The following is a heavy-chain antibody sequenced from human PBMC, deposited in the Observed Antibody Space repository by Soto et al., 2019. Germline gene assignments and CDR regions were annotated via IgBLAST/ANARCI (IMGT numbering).Heavy chain of an antibody. D-gene: IGHD2-21*02. CDR2: ISYDGSNE. V-gene: IGHV3-30*18. Sequence: SLRLSYAASGFTFSSYGMHWVRQAPGKGLEWVAVISYDGSNEYYADSVKGRFTISRDNSKNTLYLQMNSLRAEDTALYYCAKDSLGCWGGDRYLPAFCGRRTLVIGSS. J-gene: IGHJ4*02. CDR3: AKDSLGCWGGDRYLPAF. CDR1: GFTFSSYG.